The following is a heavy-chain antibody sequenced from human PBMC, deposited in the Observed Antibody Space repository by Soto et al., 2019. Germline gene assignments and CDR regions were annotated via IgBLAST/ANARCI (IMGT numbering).Heavy chain of an antibody. CDR2: IYYSGST. D-gene: IGHD2-15*01. V-gene: IGHV4-59*01. Sequence: QVQLQESGPGLVKLSETLSLTCTVSGGSISSYYWSWIRQPPGKGLEWIGYIYYSGSTNYNPSLKSRVTISVDTSKNQFSLKLSSVTAADTAVYYCARGRYCSGGSCYTGYYYYYMDVWGKGTTVTVSS. J-gene: IGHJ6*03. CDR3: ARGRYCSGGSCYTGYYYYYMDV. CDR1: GGSISSYY.